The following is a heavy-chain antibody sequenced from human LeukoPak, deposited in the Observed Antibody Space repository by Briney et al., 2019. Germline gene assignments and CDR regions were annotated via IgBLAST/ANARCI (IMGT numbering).Heavy chain of an antibody. CDR2: INHSGST. Sequence: SETLSLTXAVYGESFSGYYWNWIRLPPGKGLEWIGEINHSGSTNYNPSLKSRVTISVDTSKNQFSLKLSSVTAADTAVYYCARKNYDFWSGYYKNWFDPWGQGTLVTVSS. D-gene: IGHD3-3*01. CDR1: GESFSGYY. V-gene: IGHV4-34*01. CDR3: ARKNYDFWSGYYKNWFDP. J-gene: IGHJ5*02.